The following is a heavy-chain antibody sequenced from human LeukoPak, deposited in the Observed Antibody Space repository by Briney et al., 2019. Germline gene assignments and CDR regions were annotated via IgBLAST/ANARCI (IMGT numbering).Heavy chain of an antibody. CDR1: GYTFTSYG. J-gene: IGHJ4*02. V-gene: IGHV1-18*01. D-gene: IGHD4-17*01. CDR3: ARFRDYGDYLDY. CDR2: ISGYNDDT. Sequence: GASAKVSCKASGYTFTSYGISWVRQAPGQGLEWVGWISGYNDDTDYAQKLQGRVTMTTDTSTSTAYLELRSLRSDDTAVYYCARFRDYGDYLDYWGQGTLVTVSS.